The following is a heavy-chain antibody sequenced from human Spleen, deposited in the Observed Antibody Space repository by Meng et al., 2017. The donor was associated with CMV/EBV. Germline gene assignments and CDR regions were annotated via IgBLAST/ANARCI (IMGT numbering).Heavy chain of an antibody. J-gene: IGHJ5*02. D-gene: IGHD2-21*01. CDR3: ARGGQAYCGGDCYSGWFDP. CDR2: INPNSGGT. V-gene: IGHV1-2*02. Sequence: TFTGYYMHWVQQAPGQGLEWMGWINPNSGGTNYAQKFQGRVTMTRDTSISTAYMELSRLRSDDTAVYYCARGGQAYCGGDCYSGWFDPWGQGTLVTVSS. CDR1: TFTGYY.